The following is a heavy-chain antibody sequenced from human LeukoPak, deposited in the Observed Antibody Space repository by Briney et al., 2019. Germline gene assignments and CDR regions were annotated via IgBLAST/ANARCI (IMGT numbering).Heavy chain of an antibody. CDR3: VGDPPNSGYAFQV. CDR1: GFIFNDYA. V-gene: IGHV3-23*01. D-gene: IGHD3-22*01. J-gene: IGHJ3*01. CDR2: ISASGGKT. Sequence: GGSLRLSCAASGFIFNDYAMSWVRQVPGKGLECVSVISASGGKTYNADSVKGRFTISRDNSTNMVYLQMNSLRAEDTALYYCVGDPPNSGYAFQVWGHGTVVTVSS.